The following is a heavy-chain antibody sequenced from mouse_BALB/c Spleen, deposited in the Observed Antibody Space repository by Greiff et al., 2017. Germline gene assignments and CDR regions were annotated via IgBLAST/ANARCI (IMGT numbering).Heavy chain of an antibody. Sequence: EVKLVESGGGLVQPGGSRKLSCAASGFTFSSFGMHWVRQAPEKGLEWVAYISSGSSTIYYADTVKGRFTISRDNPKNTLFLQMTSLRSEDTAMYYCARSGAYYGNYRAMDYWGQGTSVTVSS. D-gene: IGHD2-10*01. J-gene: IGHJ4*01. CDR1: GFTFSSFG. CDR3: ARSGAYYGNYRAMDY. CDR2: ISSGSSTI. V-gene: IGHV5-17*02.